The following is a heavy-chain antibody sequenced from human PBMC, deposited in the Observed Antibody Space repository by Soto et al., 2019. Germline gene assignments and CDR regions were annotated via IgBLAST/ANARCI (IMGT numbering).Heavy chain of an antibody. CDR3: VRDGGDYYGSGSLDY. V-gene: IGHV1-69*01. CDR2: IMPIFGIT. Sequence: QVQLVQSGPEVKRPGSSVKVSCKSSGGIFSRYAISWVRQAPGQGLEWMGGIMPIFGITKYAQKFQGRVTITAGGSTSSTYMELISLRSEDTAVYYCVRDGGDYYGSGSLDYWGQGTLVTVSS. J-gene: IGHJ4*02. CDR1: GGIFSRYA. D-gene: IGHD3-10*01.